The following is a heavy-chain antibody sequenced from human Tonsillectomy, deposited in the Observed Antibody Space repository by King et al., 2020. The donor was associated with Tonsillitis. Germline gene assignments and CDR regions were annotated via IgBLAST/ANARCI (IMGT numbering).Heavy chain of an antibody. CDR2: INVRDGKT. J-gene: IGHJ6*02. CDR3: ARATCGGDCYADYYYGMAV. Sequence: QLVQSGAEVKKPGASVKVSCKASGYSFINYAIHWLRQAPGQRLEWMGRINVRDGKTKFSQKFQGRVTITAHTPASIGYMELTSLKSEDAAVYYCARATCGGDCYADYYYGMAVWGQGPTVTVSS. D-gene: IGHD2-21*02. V-gene: IGHV1-3*01. CDR1: GYSFINYA.